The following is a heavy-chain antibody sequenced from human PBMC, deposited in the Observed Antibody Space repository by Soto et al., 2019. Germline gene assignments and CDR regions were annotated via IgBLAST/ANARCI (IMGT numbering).Heavy chain of an antibody. V-gene: IGHV3-53*01. D-gene: IGHD6-25*01. CDR3: ARDRSDSSRADSFDV. Sequence: GSLRLSCAVSGFTVSNTYMSWVRQAPGKGLEWVAVIYRAVSTPYADSVKGRFTISRDDSKNTIYLQMNSLRAKDTAVYYFARDRSDSSRADSFDVWGQGTMVTVSS. CDR2: IYRAVST. CDR1: GFTVSNTY. J-gene: IGHJ3*01.